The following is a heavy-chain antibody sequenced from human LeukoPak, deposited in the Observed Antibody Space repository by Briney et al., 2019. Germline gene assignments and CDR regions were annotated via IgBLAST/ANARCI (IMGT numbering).Heavy chain of an antibody. Sequence: SETLSLTCTVSGGSISSGDYYWSWIRQPPGKGLEWIGYIYYSGSTYYNPSLKSRVTISVDTSKNQFSLKLSSVTAADTAVYYCARIWGDIVVVPAAIYYYYYMDVWGKGTTVTVSS. D-gene: IGHD2-2*01. V-gene: IGHV4-30-4*01. J-gene: IGHJ6*03. CDR2: IYYSGST. CDR1: GGSISSGDYY. CDR3: ARIWGDIVVVPAAIYYYYYMDV.